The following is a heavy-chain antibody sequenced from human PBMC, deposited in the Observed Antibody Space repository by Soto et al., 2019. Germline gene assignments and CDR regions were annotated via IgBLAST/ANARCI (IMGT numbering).Heavy chain of an antibody. Sequence: GGSLRLSCAASGFTFSSYWMSWVRQAPGKGLEWVANIKQDGSEKYYVDSVKGRFTISRDNAKNSLYLQMNSLRAEDTAVYYCARDHARGYCSGGSCPTHWGQGTLVTVSS. D-gene: IGHD2-15*01. CDR3: ARDHARGYCSGGSCPTH. J-gene: IGHJ1*01. CDR1: GFTFSSYW. V-gene: IGHV3-7*05. CDR2: IKQDGSEK.